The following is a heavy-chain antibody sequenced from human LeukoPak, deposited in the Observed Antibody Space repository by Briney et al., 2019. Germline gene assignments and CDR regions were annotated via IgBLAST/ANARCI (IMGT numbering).Heavy chain of an antibody. CDR1: GFTLSSSA. D-gene: IGHD3-22*01. CDR3: ANSRDDTSFNMIFDY. V-gene: IGHV3-23*01. CDR2: ISGGGGTT. Sequence: GGSLRLSCAASGFTLSSSAMHWRRQAPGKGLEWVSVISGGGGTTYYADSVKGRFTISRDNSKNTLFLLMNGLRDEDTAFYYLANSRDDTSFNMIFDYWGQGTLVTVSS. J-gene: IGHJ4*02.